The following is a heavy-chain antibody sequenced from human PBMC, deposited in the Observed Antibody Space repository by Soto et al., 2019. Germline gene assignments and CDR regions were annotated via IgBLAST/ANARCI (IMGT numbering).Heavy chain of an antibody. J-gene: IGHJ4*02. CDR2: ISSSSSYI. D-gene: IGHD1-20*01. V-gene: IGHV3-21*01. CDR3: ARLEQTITGMLDY. Sequence: GGSLRLSCAASGFTFSSYSMNWVRQAPGKGLEWVSSISSSSSYIYYADSVKGRFTISRDNAKNSLYLQMNSLRAEDTAVYYCARLEQTITGMLDYWGQGTLVTVSS. CDR1: GFTFSSYS.